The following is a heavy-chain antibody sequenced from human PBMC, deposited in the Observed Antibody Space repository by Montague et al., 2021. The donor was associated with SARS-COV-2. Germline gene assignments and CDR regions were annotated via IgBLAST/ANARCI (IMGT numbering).Heavy chain of an antibody. V-gene: IGHV6-1*01. J-gene: IGHJ4*02. Sequence: CAISGDSVSSTSASWNWIRQSPSRGLEWLGRTYYMSWWRSQYPGSLESRITISGDTSKNQFSPQLNSVTPEATAVYYCTQERGPGRTTWHYFDYWGQGTLVTVSS. CDR3: TQERGPGRTTWHYFDY. CDR1: GDSVSSTSAS. D-gene: IGHD1-14*01. CDR2: TYYMSWWRS.